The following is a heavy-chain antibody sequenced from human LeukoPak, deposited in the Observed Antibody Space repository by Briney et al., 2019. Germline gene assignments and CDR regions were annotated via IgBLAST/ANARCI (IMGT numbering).Heavy chain of an antibody. V-gene: IGHV4-39*01. D-gene: IGHD5-18*01. CDR2: IYYRGST. CDR3: ASVDTAMVPDY. Sequence: PSETLSLTCTVSGGSISSSSYYWGWIRQPPGKGLEWIGSIYYRGSTYYNPSLKSRVTISVDTSKNQFSLKLSSVTAADTAVYYCASVDTAMVPDYWGQGTLVTVSS. J-gene: IGHJ4*02. CDR1: GGSISSSSYY.